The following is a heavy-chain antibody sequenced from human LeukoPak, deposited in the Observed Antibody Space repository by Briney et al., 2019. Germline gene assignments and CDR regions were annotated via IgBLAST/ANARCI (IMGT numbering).Heavy chain of an antibody. D-gene: IGHD6-13*01. CDR3: AKDRAYSPYYMDV. Sequence: GGSLRLSCAASGFTFSSYAMSWVRQAPGKGLEWVSAISGSGGSTYYADSVKGRFTISRDNSKNTLYLQMNSLKAEDTAVYYCAKDRAYSPYYMDVWGKGTTVTVSS. CDR1: GFTFSSYA. J-gene: IGHJ6*03. CDR2: ISGSGGST. V-gene: IGHV3-23*01.